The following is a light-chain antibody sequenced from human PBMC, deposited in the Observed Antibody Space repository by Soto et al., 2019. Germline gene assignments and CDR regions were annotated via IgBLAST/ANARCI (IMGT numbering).Light chain of an antibody. CDR1: QSVSSS. Sequence: PGARATLSCRASQSVSSSLAWYQQKPGQTPRLLIYDASNRATGIPARFNGSGSGTDFTLTVSSLEPEDFAVYYCQQRSNWPLTFSGGTKVEIK. CDR2: DAS. V-gene: IGKV3-11*01. J-gene: IGKJ4*01. CDR3: QQRSNWPLT.